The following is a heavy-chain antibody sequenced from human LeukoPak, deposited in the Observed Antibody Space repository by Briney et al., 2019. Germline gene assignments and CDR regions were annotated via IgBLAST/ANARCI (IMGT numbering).Heavy chain of an antibody. J-gene: IGHJ4*02. Sequence: PGGSLRLSCAASGFSFGSYAMSWVRQAPGKGLEWVSAISGSGGSTYYADSVKGRFTISRDNSKNTLFLQMNSLRAEDTAVYYCAKAVGASADYWGQGTLVTVSS. CDR1: GFSFGSYA. V-gene: IGHV3-23*01. D-gene: IGHD2-15*01. CDR2: ISGSGGST. CDR3: AKAVGASADY.